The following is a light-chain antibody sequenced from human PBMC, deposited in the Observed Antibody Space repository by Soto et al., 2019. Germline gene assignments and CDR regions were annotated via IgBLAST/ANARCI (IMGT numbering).Light chain of an antibody. CDR1: QSVSSN. CDR2: GAS. J-gene: IGKJ3*01. V-gene: IGKV3-15*01. CDR3: QQYNNWPFT. Sequence: EIVMTQSPATLSVSPGERATLSCRASQSVSSNLAWYQQKPGQAPRLLIYGASTRATGIPARFSGSGSGTEFTLTISGLQSEDFAVYYCQQYNNWPFTFGPGTKVYIK.